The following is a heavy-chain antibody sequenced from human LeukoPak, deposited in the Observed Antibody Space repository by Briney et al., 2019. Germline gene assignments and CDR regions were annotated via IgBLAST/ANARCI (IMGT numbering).Heavy chain of an antibody. CDR1: GFTFSSYA. D-gene: IGHD3-10*01. Sequence: TGGSLRLSCAASGFTFSSYAMHWVRQAPGKGLEWVAVISYDGSNKYYADSVKGRFTISRDNSKNTLFLQMDSLRAEDTAVYYCASGSPLSGDYWGQGTLVTVSS. V-gene: IGHV3-30-3*01. J-gene: IGHJ4*02. CDR3: ASGSPLSGDY. CDR2: ISYDGSNK.